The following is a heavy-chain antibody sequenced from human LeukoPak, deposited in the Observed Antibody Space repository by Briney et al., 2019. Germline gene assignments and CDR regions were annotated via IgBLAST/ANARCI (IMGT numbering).Heavy chain of an antibody. CDR3: ARRGYYYDSSGYDY. D-gene: IGHD3-22*01. V-gene: IGHV4-59*01. Sequence: SETLSLTCTVSGGSINYYYWMWIRQPPGKGLEWIGYIYYSGGTHYNPSLKSRVTMLVDTSKNQFSLKLTAVTAADTAVYYCARRGYYYDSSGYDYWGQGTLVTVSS. J-gene: IGHJ4*02. CDR2: IYYSGGT. CDR1: GGSINYYY.